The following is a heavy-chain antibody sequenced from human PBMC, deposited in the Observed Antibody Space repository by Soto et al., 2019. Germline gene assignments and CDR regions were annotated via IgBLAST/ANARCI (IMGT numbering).Heavy chain of an antibody. V-gene: IGHV3-23*01. CDR2: ISGGGGST. J-gene: IGHJ6*03. D-gene: IGHD3-10*01. CDR3: AKPHGSGSPDYYYYYMDV. Sequence: GGSLRLSCAASGFTFSSYAMSWVRQAPGKGLEWVSAISGGGGSTYYADSVKGRFTISRDNSKNTLYLQMNSLRAEDTAVYYCAKPHGSGSPDYYYYYMDVWGKGTTVTVSS. CDR1: GFTFSSYA.